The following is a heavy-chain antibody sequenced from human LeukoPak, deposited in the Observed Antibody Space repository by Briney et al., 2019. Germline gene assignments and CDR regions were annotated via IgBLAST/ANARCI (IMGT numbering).Heavy chain of an antibody. Sequence: ASVKVSCKASGYTFTGYYMHWVRQAPGQGREWMGWINPNSGGTNYAQKFQGRVTMTRDTSISTAYMELSRLRSDDTAVYYCAREYSSSWYNWFDPWGQGTLVTVSS. D-gene: IGHD6-13*01. V-gene: IGHV1-2*02. J-gene: IGHJ5*02. CDR1: GYTFTGYY. CDR3: AREYSSSWYNWFDP. CDR2: INPNSGGT.